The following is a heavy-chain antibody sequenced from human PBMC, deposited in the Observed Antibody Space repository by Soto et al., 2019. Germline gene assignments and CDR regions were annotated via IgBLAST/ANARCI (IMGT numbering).Heavy chain of an antibody. CDR1: GFTFSSYG. CDR2: ISYDGSNK. CDR3: AKSPRGSWYAGLYYFDY. Sequence: GGSLRLSCAASGFTFSSYGMHWVRQAPGKGLEWVAVISYDGSNKYYVDSVKGRFTISRDNSKNTLYLQMNSLRAEDTAVYYCAKSPRGSWYAGLYYFDYWGQGTLVTVSS. V-gene: IGHV3-30*18. J-gene: IGHJ4*02. D-gene: IGHD6-13*01.